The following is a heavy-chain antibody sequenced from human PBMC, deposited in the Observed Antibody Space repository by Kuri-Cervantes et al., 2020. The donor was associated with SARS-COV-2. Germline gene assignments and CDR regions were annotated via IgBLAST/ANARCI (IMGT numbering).Heavy chain of an antibody. CDR2: ISSSSSYI. D-gene: IGHD5-12*01. Sequence: GGSLRLSCAASGFTFSSYSMNWVRQAPGKGLEWVSSISSSSSYIYYADSVKGRFTISRDNAKNSLYLQMNSLRAEDTAVYYCARGISYSGYDLDYWSQGTLVTVSS. V-gene: IGHV3-21*01. CDR3: ARGISYSGYDLDY. J-gene: IGHJ4*02. CDR1: GFTFSSYS.